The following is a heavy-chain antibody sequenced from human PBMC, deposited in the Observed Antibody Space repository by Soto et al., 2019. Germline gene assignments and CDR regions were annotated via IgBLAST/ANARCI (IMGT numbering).Heavy chain of an antibody. CDR1: GGSIRSHY. V-gene: IGHV4-59*11. D-gene: IGHD3-3*01. CDR2: IYYSGST. CDR3: AREEGYDSWSGHWVMDV. Sequence: SETLSLTCTVSGGSIRSHYWSWIRQPPGKGLEWIGYIYYSGSTNYNPSFKSRVTLSVDTSKNQFSLKLSSVTAADTAVYCCAREEGYDSWSGHWVMDVWGKGATVTVSS. J-gene: IGHJ6*03.